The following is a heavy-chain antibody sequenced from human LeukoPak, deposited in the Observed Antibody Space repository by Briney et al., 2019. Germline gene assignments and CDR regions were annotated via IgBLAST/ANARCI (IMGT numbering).Heavy chain of an antibody. CDR3: ARRPYWVYGSGSEFDY. Sequence: SETLSLTCAVYGGSFSGYYWSWIRQPPGKGLEWIGEINHSGSTNYNPSLKSRVTISVDTSKNQFSLKLSSVTAADTAVYYCARRPYWVYGSGSEFDYWGQGTLVIVSS. CDR2: INHSGST. V-gene: IGHV4-34*01. CDR1: GGSFSGYY. D-gene: IGHD3-10*01. J-gene: IGHJ4*02.